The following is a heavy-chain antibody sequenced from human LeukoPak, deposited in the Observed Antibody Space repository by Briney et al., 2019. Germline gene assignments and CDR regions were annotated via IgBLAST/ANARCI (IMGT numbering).Heavy chain of an antibody. Sequence: GGSLRLSCAASGFTFSSYWMSWVRQAAGKGREWVANIKKDRSDKYYVDSVKGRFTTSRDSAKNSVYLQMNSLRAEDTALYYCARAVAENWFDPWGQGTLVTVSS. V-gene: IGHV3-7*01. CDR3: ARAVAENWFDP. CDR1: GFTFSSYW. CDR2: IKKDRSDK. J-gene: IGHJ5*02. D-gene: IGHD6-19*01.